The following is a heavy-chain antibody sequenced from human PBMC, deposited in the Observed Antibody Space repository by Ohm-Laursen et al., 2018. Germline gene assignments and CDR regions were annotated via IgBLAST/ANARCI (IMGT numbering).Heavy chain of an antibody. Sequence: ASVTVSCKASGGTFSSYAISWVRQAPGQGLEWMGGIIPIFGTANYAQKFQGRVTITADESTSTAYMELSSLRSEDTAVYYCARARDYIRSYYYYGMDIWGQGTTVTVSS. CDR2: IIPIFGTA. D-gene: IGHD4-11*01. V-gene: IGHV1-69*13. CDR3: ARARDYIRSYYYYGMDI. CDR1: GGTFSSYA. J-gene: IGHJ6*02.